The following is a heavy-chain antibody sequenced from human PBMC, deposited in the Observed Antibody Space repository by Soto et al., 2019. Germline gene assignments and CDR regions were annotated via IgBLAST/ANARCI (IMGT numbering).Heavy chain of an antibody. Sequence: QLQLQESGPGLVKPSETLSLTCTVSGDSISRSSYYWGWIRQPPGKGLEWIGSIYYRGSAYYNPSLKSRVTISVDTSKNQFSLNLRSVTAADTTIYYCAREDTSGWGSFDFWGQGSQVTVSS. D-gene: IGHD6-19*01. J-gene: IGHJ4*02. CDR2: IYYRGSA. CDR1: GDSISRSSYY. CDR3: AREDTSGWGSFDF. V-gene: IGHV4-39*02.